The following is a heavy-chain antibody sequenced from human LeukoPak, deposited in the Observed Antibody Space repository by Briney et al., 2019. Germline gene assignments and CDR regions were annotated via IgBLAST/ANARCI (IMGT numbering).Heavy chain of an antibody. Sequence: ASVKVSCKVSGYTLTELSMHWVRQAPGQGLEWMGRINPNSGGANYAQKFQGRVTMTRDTSISTAYMELSRLRSDDTAMYYCARGASWNGDYWGQGTLVTVSS. J-gene: IGHJ4*02. D-gene: IGHD1-1*01. CDR3: ARGASWNGDY. V-gene: IGHV1-2*06. CDR1: GYTLTELS. CDR2: INPNSGGA.